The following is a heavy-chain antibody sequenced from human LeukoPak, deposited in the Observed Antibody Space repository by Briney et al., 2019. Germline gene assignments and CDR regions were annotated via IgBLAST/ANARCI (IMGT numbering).Heavy chain of an antibody. J-gene: IGHJ4*02. CDR2: INSDGSST. D-gene: IGHD5-24*01. V-gene: IGHV3-74*01. CDR3: VRAGYRDAYNL. CDR1: GFTFSTYW. Sequence: GGSLRLSRAASGFTFSTYWMDWVRQAPGKGLVWVSRINSDGSSTRYADSVKGRFTISRDNAKNTLSLQMSSLRAEDTAVYYCVRAGYRDAYNLWGQGTLVTVSS.